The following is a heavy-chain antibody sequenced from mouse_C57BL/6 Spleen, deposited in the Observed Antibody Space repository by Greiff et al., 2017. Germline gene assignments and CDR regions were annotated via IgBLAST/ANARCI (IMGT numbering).Heavy chain of an antibody. V-gene: IGHV1-52*01. CDR2: IDPSDSET. J-gene: IGHJ1*03. Sequence: QVQLQQPGAELVRPGSSVKLSCKASGYTFTSYWMHWVKQRPIQGLEWIGNIDPSDSETHYNQTFKDKATLTVDKTSSTAYLQLSSLTSEESAVYYCAREGGCRTDGWGTGTTVTVSS. CDR1: GYTFTSYW. D-gene: IGHD3-3*01. CDR3: AREGGCRTDG.